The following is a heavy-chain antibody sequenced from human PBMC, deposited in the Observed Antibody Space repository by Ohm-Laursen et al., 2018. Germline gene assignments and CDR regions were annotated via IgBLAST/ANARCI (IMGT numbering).Heavy chain of an antibody. Sequence: SVKVSCKASGYTFTSYYMHWVRQAHGQGLEWMGVINSSGGSTTYAQKFQGRVTMTRDTSTSTVYMELSSLRSEDTAVYYCARGGAVAAMGDDWGQGTLVTVSS. D-gene: IGHD6-19*01. V-gene: IGHV1-46*01. CDR1: GYTFTSYY. J-gene: IGHJ4*02. CDR3: ARGGAVAAMGDD. CDR2: INSSGGST.